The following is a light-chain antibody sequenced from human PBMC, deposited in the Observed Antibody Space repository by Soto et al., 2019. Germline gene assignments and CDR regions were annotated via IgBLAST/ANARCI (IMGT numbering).Light chain of an antibody. CDR1: QSVSSSY. CDR3: QPYNNWPLT. V-gene: IGKV3-15*01. J-gene: IGKJ4*01. CDR2: DTS. Sequence: EIVLTQSPATLSVSPGERATLSCRASQSVSSSYLAWYQHKPGQTPRLLIYDTSTRATGVPTRFSGSRSGAEFTFTINSLQSEDFAVYYCQPYNNWPLTFGGGTKVDIK.